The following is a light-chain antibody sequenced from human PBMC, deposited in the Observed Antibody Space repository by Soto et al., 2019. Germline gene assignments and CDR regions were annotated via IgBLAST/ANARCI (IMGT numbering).Light chain of an antibody. Sequence: QSALTQPASVSGSPGQSITISCTGTSSDVRGDIYVSWYQQHPGKAPKLMLFDVSNRHSGVSHRFSGSKSGNTASLTISGLQAEDEADYYCSSYASSSTPKYVFGTGTKVTVL. V-gene: IGLV2-14*01. CDR2: DVS. CDR3: SSYASSSTPKYV. J-gene: IGLJ1*01. CDR1: SSDVRGDIY.